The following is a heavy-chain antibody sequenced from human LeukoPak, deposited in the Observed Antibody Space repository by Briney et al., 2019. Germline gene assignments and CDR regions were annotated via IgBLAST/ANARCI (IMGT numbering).Heavy chain of an antibody. CDR3: ARDYPRSIVVVPAAHDY. D-gene: IGHD2-2*01. Sequence: GGSLGLSCAASGFTFSSYWMSWVRQAPGKGLEWVANIKQDGSEKYYVDSVKGRFTISRDNAKNSLYLQMNSLRAEDTAVYYCARDYPRSIVVVPAAHDYWGQGTLVTVSS. J-gene: IGHJ4*02. CDR2: IKQDGSEK. CDR1: GFTFSSYW. V-gene: IGHV3-7*01.